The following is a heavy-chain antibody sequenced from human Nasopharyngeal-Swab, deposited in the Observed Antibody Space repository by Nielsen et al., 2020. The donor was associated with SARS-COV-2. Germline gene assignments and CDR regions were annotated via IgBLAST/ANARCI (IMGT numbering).Heavy chain of an antibody. Sequence: SETLSLTCTVSGGSISSNNYYWGWIRQPPGKGLEWIGNISYSGRIYYNPSLKSRVTISVDTSKNQFSLKLSSVTAADTAVYYCATYSSGWYEGDFDYWGQGTLVTVSS. V-gene: IGHV4-39*01. CDR1: GGSISSNNYY. J-gene: IGHJ4*02. CDR3: ATYSSGWYEGDFDY. CDR2: ISYSGRI. D-gene: IGHD6-19*01.